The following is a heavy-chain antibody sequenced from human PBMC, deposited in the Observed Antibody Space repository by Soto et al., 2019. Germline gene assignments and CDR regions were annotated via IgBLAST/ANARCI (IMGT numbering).Heavy chain of an antibody. V-gene: IGHV3-23*01. CDR1: GFSFSSYA. CDR2: ISGSGDST. D-gene: IGHD1-1*01. CDR3: AKRATGTYFDC. J-gene: IGHJ4*02. Sequence: EVKLLESRGGLVQPGGSLRLSCAASGFSFSSYAMNWVRQAPGKGLEWVSVISGSGDSTYYADSVKGRFTISRDNSKNTLYLQMNSLRAEDTAVYYCAKRATGTYFDCWGQGTLVTVPS.